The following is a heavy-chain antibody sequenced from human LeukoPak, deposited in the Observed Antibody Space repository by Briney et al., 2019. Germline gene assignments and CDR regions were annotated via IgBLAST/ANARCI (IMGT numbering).Heavy chain of an antibody. CDR2: INPNSGGT. CDR1: GYTFTGYF. CDR3: GRDWELRFHQGGLDY. V-gene: IGHV1-2*02. J-gene: IGHJ4*02. Sequence: ASVKVSCKASGYTFTGYFIHWVRQAPGQGLEGVGGINPNSGGTNYVQKFQRRVTMTRDTSISTAYMELSRLRSDDTAVYYCGRDWELRFHQGGLDYWGQGALVTVSS. D-gene: IGHD3-3*01.